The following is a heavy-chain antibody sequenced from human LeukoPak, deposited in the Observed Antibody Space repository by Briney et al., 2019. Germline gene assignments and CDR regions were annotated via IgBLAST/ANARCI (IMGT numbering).Heavy chain of an antibody. CDR3: ARDKGKGAY. CDR1: GFTFSIYG. V-gene: IGHV3-33*05. Sequence: GRSLRLSCAASGFTFSIYGMHWDRQAPGRGLEWLAHILFDGNNKYIADPVKGRFTISRDNSKNTLYLQMNSLRAEDTAVYYCARDKGKGAYWGQGTLVTVSS. D-gene: IGHD3-10*01. CDR2: ILFDGNNK. J-gene: IGHJ4*02.